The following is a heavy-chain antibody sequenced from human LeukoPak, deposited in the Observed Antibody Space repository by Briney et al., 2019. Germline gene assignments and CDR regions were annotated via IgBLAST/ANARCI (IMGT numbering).Heavy chain of an antibody. Sequence: GGSLRLSWAASGFTFSNYAMSWVRQAPGKGLEWVSVISNSGDSTYYADSVKGRFTTSRDNSKNTLYLQMNSLRAEDTAVYYCARAVRGYSYGYFDYWGQGTLVTVSS. CDR3: ARAVRGYSYGYFDY. V-gene: IGHV3-23*01. J-gene: IGHJ4*02. D-gene: IGHD5-18*01. CDR2: ISNSGDST. CDR1: GFTFSNYA.